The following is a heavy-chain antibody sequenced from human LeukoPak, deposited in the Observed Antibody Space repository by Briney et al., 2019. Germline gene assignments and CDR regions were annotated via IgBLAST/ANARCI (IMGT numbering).Heavy chain of an antibody. CDR1: GFTFSSFG. CDR2: IKQDGSEK. J-gene: IGHJ6*03. Sequence: GGSLRLSCAASGFTFSSFGMHWVRQVPGKGLEWVANIKQDGSEKYYVDSVKGRFTISRDNAKNSLYLQMNSLRAEDTAVYYCASSQQPYYYMDVWGKGTTVTVSS. D-gene: IGHD6-13*01. V-gene: IGHV3-7*01. CDR3: ASSQQPYYYMDV.